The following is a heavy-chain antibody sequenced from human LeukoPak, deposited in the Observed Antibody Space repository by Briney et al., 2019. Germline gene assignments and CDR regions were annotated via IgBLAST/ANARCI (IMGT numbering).Heavy chain of an antibody. CDR1: GFTFDDYA. CDR3: AKAGMGATLYYGMDV. Sequence: GGSLRLSCAASGFTFDDYAMHWVRQAPGTGLEWVSLISGDGGGTYYADSVKGRFTISRENSKNSLYLQMNSLRTEDAALYYCAKAGMGATLYYGMDVWGQGTTVTVSS. D-gene: IGHD1-26*01. V-gene: IGHV3-43*02. CDR2: ISGDGGGT. J-gene: IGHJ6*02.